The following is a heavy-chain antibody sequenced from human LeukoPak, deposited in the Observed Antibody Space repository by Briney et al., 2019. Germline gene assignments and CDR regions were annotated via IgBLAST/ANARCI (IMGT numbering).Heavy chain of an antibody. D-gene: IGHD3-9*01. J-gene: IGHJ4*02. Sequence: ASVKVSCKASGYTFTGYHMHWVRQAPGQGLEWMGWINPNSGGTNYAQKFQGRVTMTRDTSISTAYMELSRLRSDDTAVYYCARVLRYYDILTGYSHFDYWGQGTLVTVSS. CDR2: INPNSGGT. V-gene: IGHV1-2*02. CDR1: GYTFTGYH. CDR3: ARVLRYYDILTGYSHFDY.